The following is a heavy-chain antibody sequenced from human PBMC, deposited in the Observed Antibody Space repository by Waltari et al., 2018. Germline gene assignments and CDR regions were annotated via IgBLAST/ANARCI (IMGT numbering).Heavy chain of an antibody. CDR2: IYYSGST. CDR3: ARDYGPGEAAADTDY. V-gene: IGHV4-39*07. J-gene: IGHJ4*02. CDR1: GGSISSSSYY. Sequence: QLQLQESGPGLVKPSETLSLTCTVSGGSISSSSYYWGWIRQPPGKGLEWIGSIYYSGSTYYNPSLKSRVTISVDTSKNQFSLKLSSVTAADTAVYYCARDYGPGEAAADTDYWGQGTLVTVSS. D-gene: IGHD6-13*01.